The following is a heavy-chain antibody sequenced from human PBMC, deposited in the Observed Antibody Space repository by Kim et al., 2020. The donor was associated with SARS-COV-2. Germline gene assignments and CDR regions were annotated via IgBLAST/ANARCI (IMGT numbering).Heavy chain of an antibody. V-gene: IGHV3-15*01. CDR3: TTREIPWEPKDAFDI. D-gene: IGHD1-26*01. J-gene: IGHJ3*02. CDR1: GFTFSNAW. CDR2: IKSKTDGGTT. Sequence: GGSLRLSCAASGFTFSNAWMSWVRQAPGKGLEWVGRIKSKTDGGTTDYAAPVKGRFTISRDDSKNTLYLQMNSLKTEDTAVYYCTTREIPWEPKDAFDIWGQGTMVTVSS.